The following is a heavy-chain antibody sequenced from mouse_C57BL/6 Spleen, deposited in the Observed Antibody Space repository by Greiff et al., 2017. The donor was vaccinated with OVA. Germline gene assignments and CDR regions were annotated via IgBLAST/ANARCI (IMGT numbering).Heavy chain of an antibody. D-gene: IGHD1-2*01. J-gene: IGHJ1*03. CDR3: ARRSSPITTAYWYFDV. V-gene: IGHV1-53*01. CDR1: GYTFTSYW. Sequence: QVQLQQPGTELVKPGASVKLSCKASGYTFTSYWMHWVKQRPGQGLEWIGNINPSNGGTNYNEKFKSKATLTVDKSSSTAYMQLSSLTSEDSAVYYCARRSSPITTAYWYFDVWGTGTTVTVSS. CDR2: INPSNGGT.